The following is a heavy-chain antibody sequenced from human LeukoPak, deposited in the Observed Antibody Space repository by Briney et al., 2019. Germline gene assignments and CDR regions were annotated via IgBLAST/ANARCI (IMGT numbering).Heavy chain of an antibody. J-gene: IGHJ6*02. CDR3: ARSARLVPAAMMDV. D-gene: IGHD2-2*01. V-gene: IGHV4-4*07. CDR1: GGSISSYY. Sequence: SETLSLTCTVSGGSISSYYWSWIRQPAGKGPEWIGRIYTSGSTNYNPSLKSRVTMSVDTSKNQFSLKLSSVTAADTAVYYCARSARLVPAAMMDVWGQGTTVTVSS. CDR2: IYTSGST.